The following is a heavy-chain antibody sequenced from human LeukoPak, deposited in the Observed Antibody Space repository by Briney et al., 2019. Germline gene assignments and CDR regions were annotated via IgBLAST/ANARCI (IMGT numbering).Heavy chain of an antibody. CDR1: GGSLSSSSHY. V-gene: IGHV4-39*01. CDR3: ARHGGAYYDILTGNFDY. J-gene: IGHJ4*02. D-gene: IGHD3-9*01. Sequence: SETLTLTCTVSGGSLSSSSHYWGWLRQTPGKGLEWIVSIYYSGNTYSNPSLRSRVTISLDTSQNQLPLKLSSVTAADTAVYYCARHGGAYYDILTGNFDYWGQGTLVTVSS. CDR2: IYYSGNT.